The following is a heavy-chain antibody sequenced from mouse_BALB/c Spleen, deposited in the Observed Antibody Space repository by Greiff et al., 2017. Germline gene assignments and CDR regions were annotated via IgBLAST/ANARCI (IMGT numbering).Heavy chain of an antibody. CDR2: IDPENGDT. V-gene: IGHV14-4*02. J-gene: IGHJ3*01. CDR1: GFNIKDYY. CDR3: KGYEYPWFAY. D-gene: IGHD5-1*01. Sequence: VQLQQSGAELVRSGASVKLSCTASGFNIKDYYMHWVKPRPEQGLEWIGWIDPENGDTEYAPKFQGKATMTADTSSNTAYLQLSSLTSEDTAVYYCKGYEYPWFAYWGQGTLVTVSA.